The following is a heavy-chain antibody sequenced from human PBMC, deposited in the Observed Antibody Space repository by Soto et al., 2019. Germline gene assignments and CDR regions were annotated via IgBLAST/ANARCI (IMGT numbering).Heavy chain of an antibody. CDR1: GFTFSRYA. CDR2: IGDRGTTT. Sequence: EVQLLQSGGGLVQPGGSLRLSCVGSGFTFSRYAMIWVRQTPGKGLEWVSGIGDRGTTTYYADSVKGRFTISRDNSGNTLFLQMNSLSAEDTAVYYCAKDRLGDYYYYGMDVWGKGTTVTVSS. D-gene: IGHD4-17*01. J-gene: IGHJ6*04. V-gene: IGHV3-23*01. CDR3: AKDRLGDYYYYGMDV.